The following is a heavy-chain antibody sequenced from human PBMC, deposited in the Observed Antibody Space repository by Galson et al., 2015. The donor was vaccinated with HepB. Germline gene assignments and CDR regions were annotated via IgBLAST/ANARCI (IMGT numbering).Heavy chain of an antibody. CDR3: ARAPYDSSYYSDFQY. CDR1: GGSISSGGYS. D-gene: IGHD3-22*01. V-gene: IGHV4-30-2*01. J-gene: IGHJ4*02. Sequence: PLSLTCAVSGGSISSGGYSWSWIRQPPGKGLEWIGYIYHSGSTYYNPSLRTRVTLSVDRSQNQFSLRLSSVTAADTAVYYCARAPYDSSYYSDFQYWGQGTLVTVSS. CDR2: IYHSGST.